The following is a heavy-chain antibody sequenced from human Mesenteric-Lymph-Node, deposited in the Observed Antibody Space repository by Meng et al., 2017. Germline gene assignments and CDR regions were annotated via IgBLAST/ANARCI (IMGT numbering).Heavy chain of an antibody. Sequence: QVQLVGSGGGVVQPVRSLRLSCAASGFTFSSYGMHWVRQTPGKGLEWVAVIWYDGSNKYYADSVKGRFTISRDNSKNTLYLQMNSLRAEDTAVYYCAGSEGTVVITLDYWGQGTLVTVS. D-gene: IGHD3-22*01. V-gene: IGHV3-33*01. CDR2: IWYDGSNK. CDR3: AGSEGTVVITLDY. J-gene: IGHJ4*02. CDR1: GFTFSSYG.